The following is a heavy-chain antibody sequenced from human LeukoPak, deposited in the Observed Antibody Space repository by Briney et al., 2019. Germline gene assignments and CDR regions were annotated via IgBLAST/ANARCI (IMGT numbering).Heavy chain of an antibody. CDR1: GYTFTSYY. J-gene: IGHJ3*02. V-gene: IGHV1-46*01. CDR3: ARDNTAMVPYDAFDI. CDR2: INPSGGST. D-gene: IGHD5-18*01. Sequence: ASVKVSCXASGYTFTSYYMHWVRQAPGQGLEWMGMINPSGGSTSYAQKFQGRVTMTRDTSTSTVYMELSSLRSEDTAVYYCARDNTAMVPYDAFDIWGQGTMVTVSS.